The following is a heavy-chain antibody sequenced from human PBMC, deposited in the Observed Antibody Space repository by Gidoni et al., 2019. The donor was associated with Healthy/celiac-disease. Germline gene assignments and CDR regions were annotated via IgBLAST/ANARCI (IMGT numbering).Heavy chain of an antibody. D-gene: IGHD5-12*01. J-gene: IGHJ4*02. CDR1: GFTFSSYS. CDR3: ARDWEVATTYFDY. V-gene: IGHV3-21*01. CDR2: ISSSRSYI. Sequence: EVQLVESGGGLVKPGGSLRLSCAASGFTFSSYSMNWVRQAPGKGLEWVSSISSSRSYIYYADSVKGRFTISRDNAKNSLYLQMNSLRAEDTAVYYCARDWEVATTYFDYWGQGTLVTVSS.